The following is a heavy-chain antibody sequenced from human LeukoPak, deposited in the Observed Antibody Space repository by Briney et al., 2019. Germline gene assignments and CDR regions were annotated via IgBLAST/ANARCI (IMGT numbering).Heavy chain of an antibody. CDR1: GFTFSSYA. Sequence: GGSLRLSCAASGFTFSSYAMSWVRQAPGKGLEWVSVIYSGGGTSYADSVKGRFTISRDNSKNTLYLQMNSLRAEDTAVYYCARDSFFDYWGQGTLVTVSS. J-gene: IGHJ4*02. CDR2: IYSGGGT. V-gene: IGHV3-66*01. CDR3: ARDSFFDY.